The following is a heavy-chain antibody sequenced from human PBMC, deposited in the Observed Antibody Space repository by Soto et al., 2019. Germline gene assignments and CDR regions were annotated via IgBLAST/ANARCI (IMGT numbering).Heavy chain of an antibody. D-gene: IGHD6-19*01. CDR3: ARGFRLLAIAVAETDFDY. J-gene: IGHJ4*02. Sequence: QVQLVQSGAEEKKPGASVKVSCKASGYTFTSYAMHWVRQAPGQRLEWMGWINAGNGNTKYSQKFQGRVTITRDTSASTAYMELSSLRSEDTAVYYCARGFRLLAIAVAETDFDYWGQGTLVTVSS. CDR1: GYTFTSYA. V-gene: IGHV1-3*05. CDR2: INAGNGNT.